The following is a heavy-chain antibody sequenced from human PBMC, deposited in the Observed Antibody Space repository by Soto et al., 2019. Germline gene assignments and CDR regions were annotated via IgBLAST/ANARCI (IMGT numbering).Heavy chain of an antibody. D-gene: IGHD3-10*01. Sequence: PGGSLRLSCAASGFTFSSYAMHWVRQAPGKGLEWVAVISYDGSNKYYADSVKGRFTISRDNSKNTLYLQMNSLRAEDTAVYYCARGRPDYYGSGSQYYYGMDVWGQGTTVTVSS. CDR3: ARGRPDYYGSGSQYYYGMDV. CDR2: ISYDGSNK. CDR1: GFTFSSYA. V-gene: IGHV3-30-3*01. J-gene: IGHJ6*02.